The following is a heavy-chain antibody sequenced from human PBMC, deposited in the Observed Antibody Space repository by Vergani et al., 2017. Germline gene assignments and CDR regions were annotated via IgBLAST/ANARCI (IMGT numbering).Heavy chain of an antibody. CDR2: IKSKTDGGTT. CDR3: TTDCFDQIVDGY. J-gene: IGHJ4*02. CDR1: GFTFSNAW. V-gene: IGHV3-15*07. Sequence: EVQLVESGGGLVKPGGSLRLSCAASGFTFSNAWMNWVRQAPGKGLEWVGHIKSKTDGGTTDYAAPVKGRFTISRDDSKNTLYLQMNSLKTEDTAVYYCTTDCFDQIVDGYWGQGTLVTVSS. D-gene: IGHD3-22*01.